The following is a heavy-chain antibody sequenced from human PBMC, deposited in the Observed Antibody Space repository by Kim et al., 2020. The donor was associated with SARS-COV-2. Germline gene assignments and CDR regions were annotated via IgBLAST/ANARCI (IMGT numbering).Heavy chain of an antibody. D-gene: IGHD5-12*01. J-gene: IGHJ6*02. CDR1: GYTFXSYA. CDR3: ARGSGYDEHDYYYYGMDV. Sequence: ASVKVSCKASGYTFXSYAMHWVRQAPGQRLEWMGWINAGNGNTKYSQKFQGRVTITRDTSASTAYMELSSLRSEDTAVYYCARGSGYDEHDYYYYGMDVWGQGTTVTVSS. V-gene: IGHV1-3*01. CDR2: INAGNGNT.